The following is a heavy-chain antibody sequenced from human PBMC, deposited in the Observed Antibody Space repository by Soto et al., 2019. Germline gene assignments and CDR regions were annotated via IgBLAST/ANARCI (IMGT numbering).Heavy chain of an antibody. CDR2: IFSNDQK. V-gene: IGHV2-26*01. D-gene: IGHD5-18*01. Sequence: QVTLKESGPVLVKPTETLTLTCTVSGFSLSNARMGVSWIRQPPGKALEWLAHIFSNDQKSYSTSLKSRLTISKDTSQSQVVLTMTNMDPVDTATYYCARRRGYSYGFHPNSYWYFDLWGRGTLVTVSS. CDR1: GFSLSNARMG. CDR3: ARRRGYSYGFHPNSYWYFDL. J-gene: IGHJ2*01.